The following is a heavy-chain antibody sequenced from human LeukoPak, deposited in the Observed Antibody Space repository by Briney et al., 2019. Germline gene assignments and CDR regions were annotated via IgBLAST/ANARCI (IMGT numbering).Heavy chain of an antibody. CDR1: GYSISSDYY. Sequence: SETLSLTCSVSGYSISSDYYWGWIRQPPGKGLEWIGSIYHSGSTNYNPSLKSRVTISVDTSKNQFSLKLSSVTAADTAVYYCAREAYPFDYWGQGTLVTVSS. J-gene: IGHJ4*02. CDR3: AREAYPFDY. CDR2: IYHSGST. D-gene: IGHD2-21*01. V-gene: IGHV4-38-2*02.